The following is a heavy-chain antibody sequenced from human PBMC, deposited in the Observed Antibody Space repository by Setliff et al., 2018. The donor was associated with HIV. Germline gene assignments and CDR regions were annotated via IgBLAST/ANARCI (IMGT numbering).Heavy chain of an antibody. D-gene: IGHD3-22*01. CDR1: GYTLTELS. CDR2: FDPEDGET. Sequence: ASVKVSCKVSGYTLTELSVYWVRQAPGKGLECMGSFDPEDGETIYAQKFQGRVTMTGNTSISTAYMELSSLRSEDTAVYYCARGGGGYYYVGAVDIWGQGTVVTVSS. CDR3: ARGGGGYYYVGAVDI. V-gene: IGHV1-24*01. J-gene: IGHJ3*02.